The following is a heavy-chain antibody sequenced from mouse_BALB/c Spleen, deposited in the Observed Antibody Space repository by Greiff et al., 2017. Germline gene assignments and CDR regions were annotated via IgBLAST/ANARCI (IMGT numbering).Heavy chain of an antibody. CDR3: ARWGYAMDY. J-gene: IGHJ4*01. CDR1: GYAFSSSW. V-gene: IGHV1-82*01. Sequence: VQLQESGPELVKPGASVKISCKASGYAFSSSWMNWVKQRPGQGLEWIGRIYPGDGDTNYNGKFKGKATLTADKSSSTAYMQLSSLTSVDSAVYFCARWGYAMDYWGQGTSVTVSS. CDR2: IYPGDGDT.